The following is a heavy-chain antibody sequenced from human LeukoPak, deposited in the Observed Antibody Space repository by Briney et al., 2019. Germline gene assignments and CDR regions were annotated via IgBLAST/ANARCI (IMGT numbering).Heavy chain of an antibody. CDR1: GYIFTNYG. Sequence: ASVKVSCKASGYIFTNYGISWVRQAPGQGLEWMGWISGYNGKTHYAQKLQGRVTMTTDTSTSTAYMELSSLRSEDTAVYYCARARSVTSGVVWLALVRGRTKHDAFDIWGQGTMVTVSS. CDR2: ISGYNGKT. CDR3: ARARSVTSGVVWLALVRGRTKHDAFDI. V-gene: IGHV1-18*01. D-gene: IGHD3-10*02. J-gene: IGHJ3*02.